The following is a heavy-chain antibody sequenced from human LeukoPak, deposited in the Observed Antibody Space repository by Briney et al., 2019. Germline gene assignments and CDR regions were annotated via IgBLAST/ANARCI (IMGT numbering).Heavy chain of an antibody. CDR2: IYHSGRT. CDR3: ARVGSARSLPSLRYFDY. CDR1: GYSISSGYY. V-gene: IGHV4-38-2*02. Sequence: SETLSLTCTVSGYSISSGYYWGWIRQPPGKGLEWIGSIYHSGRTYNNPSLKSRVAISVDTSKNQFSLKLSSVTAADTAVYYCARVGSARSLPSLRYFDYWGQGTLVTVSS. J-gene: IGHJ4*02. D-gene: IGHD3-10*01.